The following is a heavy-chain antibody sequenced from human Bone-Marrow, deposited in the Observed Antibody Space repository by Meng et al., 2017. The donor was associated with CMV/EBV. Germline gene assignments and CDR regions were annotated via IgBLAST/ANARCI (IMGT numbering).Heavy chain of an antibody. CDR3: AREGSSAFTVTTFDY. V-gene: IGHV4-38-2*02. Sequence: SETLSLTCTVSGYSISSGYYWGWIRQPPGKGLEWIGTIYRGGSTYYNPPLKSRVTISVDTSKNQFSLRLSSVTAADTAVYYCAREGSSAFTVTTFDYWGQGTLVTVSS. CDR1: GYSISSGYY. CDR2: IYRGGST. D-gene: IGHD4-17*01. J-gene: IGHJ4*02.